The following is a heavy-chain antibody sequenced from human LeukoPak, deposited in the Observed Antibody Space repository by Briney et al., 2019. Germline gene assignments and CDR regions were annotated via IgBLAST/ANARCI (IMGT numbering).Heavy chain of an antibody. CDR2: ISSTSSFI. V-gene: IGHV3-21*04. Sequence: GGSLRLSCAASGFAFSSYTITWVRQAPGKGLEWVSSISSTSSFIFYADSVKGRFTISRDNAKNSLYLQMNSLRAEDTAVYYCARDLSSTYCGGDCYSPYFDYWGQGTLVTVSS. CDR1: GFAFSSYT. CDR3: ARDLSSTYCGGDCYSPYFDY. D-gene: IGHD2-21*02. J-gene: IGHJ4*02.